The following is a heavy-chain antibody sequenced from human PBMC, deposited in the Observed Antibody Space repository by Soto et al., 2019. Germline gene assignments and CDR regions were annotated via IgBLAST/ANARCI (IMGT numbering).Heavy chain of an antibody. D-gene: IGHD3-10*01. CDR3: TRHFDRGSGSYYYYYYMDV. V-gene: IGHV3-73*01. CDR1: GFTFSGSA. J-gene: IGHJ6*03. Sequence: GGSLRLSCAASGFTFSGSAMHWVRQASGKGLEWVGRIRSKANSYATAYAASVKGRFTISRDDSKNTAYLQMNSLKTEDTAVYYCTRHFDRGSGSYYYYYYMDVWGKGTTVTVSS. CDR2: IRSKANSYAT.